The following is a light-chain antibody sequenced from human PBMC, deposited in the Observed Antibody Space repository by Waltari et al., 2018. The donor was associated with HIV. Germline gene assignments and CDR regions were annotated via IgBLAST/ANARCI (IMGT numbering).Light chain of an antibody. Sequence: QSVLTQPPSVSGAPGPRVTISGPGTSPNIGAGLDVDWYQQLPGTAPNLLIYGNNNRPSGVPGRFSGSKSDTSASLAISGLQAEDEANYYRQSYDSSLSVIFGGGTKLTVL. CDR2: GNN. V-gene: IGLV1-40*01. J-gene: IGLJ2*01. CDR3: QSYDSSLSVI. CDR1: SPNIGAGLD.